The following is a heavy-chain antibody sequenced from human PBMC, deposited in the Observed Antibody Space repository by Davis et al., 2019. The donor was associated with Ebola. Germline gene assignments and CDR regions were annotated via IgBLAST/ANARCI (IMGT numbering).Heavy chain of an antibody. V-gene: IGHV3-21*01. CDR1: GFTFSSYS. CDR3: ARRSSQALD. Sequence: GGSLRLSCAASGFTFSSYSMNWVRQAPGKGLEWVSSMKGRFTISRDNSKNTLYLQMNSLRAEDTAVYYCARRSSQALDWGQGTLVTVSS. D-gene: IGHD6-6*01. J-gene: IGHJ4*02.